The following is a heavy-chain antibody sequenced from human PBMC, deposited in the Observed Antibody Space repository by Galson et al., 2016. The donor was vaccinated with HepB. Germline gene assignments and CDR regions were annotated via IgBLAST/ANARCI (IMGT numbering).Heavy chain of an antibody. D-gene: IGHD3-22*01. CDR1: GFILSSYA. V-gene: IGHV3-23*01. Sequence: SLRLSCAASGFILSSYAMSWVRLAPGKGLELVSTISASAGTTYYADSVEGRITSSRDNSKNTLYLQMDSLRAEDTATYFCARVGPSGYFLDYWGQGALVTVSS. J-gene: IGHJ4*02. CDR3: ARVGPSGYFLDY. CDR2: ISASAGTT.